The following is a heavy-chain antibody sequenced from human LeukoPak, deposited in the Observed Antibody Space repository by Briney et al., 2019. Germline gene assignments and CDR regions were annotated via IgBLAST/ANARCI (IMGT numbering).Heavy chain of an antibody. CDR2: ISGSGGST. CDR3: AKDPYDSSGYYYY. V-gene: IGHV3-23*01. Sequence: GGSLRLSCAASGFTLSTYAMSWVRQAPGKGLEWVSAISGSGGSTYYADSVKGRFTISRDNSKNTLYLQMNSLRAEDTAVYYCAKDPYDSSGYYYYWGQGTLVTVSS. CDR1: GFTLSTYA. D-gene: IGHD3-22*01. J-gene: IGHJ4*02.